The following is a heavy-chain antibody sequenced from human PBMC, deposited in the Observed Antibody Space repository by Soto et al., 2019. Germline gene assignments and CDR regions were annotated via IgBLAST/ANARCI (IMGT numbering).Heavy chain of an antibody. CDR2: ISYDGSNK. J-gene: IGHJ6*02. CDR1: GFTFSSYG. V-gene: IGHV3-30*18. CDR3: AKSGNWNYVNYYYGIDV. D-gene: IGHD1-7*01. Sequence: QVQLVESGGGVVQPGRSLRLSCAAYGFTFSSYGMHWVRQAPGKGLEWVAVISYDGSNKYYADSVKGRFTISRDNSKNTLYLQMNSLRAEDTAVYYCAKSGNWNYVNYYYGIDVWGQGTTVTVSS.